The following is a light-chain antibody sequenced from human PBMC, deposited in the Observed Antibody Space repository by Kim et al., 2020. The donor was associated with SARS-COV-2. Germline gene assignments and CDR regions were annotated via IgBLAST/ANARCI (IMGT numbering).Light chain of an antibody. V-gene: IGLV2-8*01. J-gene: IGLJ3*02. CDR2: EVS. CDR3: SSYAGSNTL. Sequence: PGQSVTISCTGTNSDIGAYNCVSCYQQHPRKAPKLRIYEVSKRPSGVPDRFSGSKSGNTASLTVSGLQAEDEADYFCSSYAGSNTLFGGGSKLTVL. CDR1: NSDIGAYNC.